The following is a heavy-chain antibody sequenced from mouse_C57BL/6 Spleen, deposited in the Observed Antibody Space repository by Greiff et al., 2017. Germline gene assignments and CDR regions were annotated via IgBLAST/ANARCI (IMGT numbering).Heavy chain of an antibody. CDR3: ARAGPALRARDY. CDR1: GYTFTSYW. V-gene: IGHV1-55*01. CDR2: IYPGSGST. D-gene: IGHD1-2*01. J-gene: IGHJ4*01. Sequence: QVQLQQPGAELVKPGASVKMSCKASGYTFTSYWITWVKQRPGQGLEWIGDIYPGSGSTNYNEKFKSKATLTVDTSSSTAYMQISSLTSEDSAVYYCARAGPALRARDYWGQGTSVTVSS.